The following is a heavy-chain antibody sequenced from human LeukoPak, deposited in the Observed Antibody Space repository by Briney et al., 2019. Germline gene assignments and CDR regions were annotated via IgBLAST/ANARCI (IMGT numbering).Heavy chain of an antibody. J-gene: IGHJ3*01. D-gene: IGHD1-26*01. CDR3: ARDTGVGATGV. CDR2: ISSSSSYI. CDR1: GGSISSSS. V-gene: IGHV3-21*01. Sequence: ETLSLTCTVSGGSISSSSYYWGWIRQPPGKGLEWVSSISSSSSYIYYADSVKGRFTISRDNAKNSLYLQMNSLRAEDTAVYYCARDTGVGATGVWGQGTMVTVSS.